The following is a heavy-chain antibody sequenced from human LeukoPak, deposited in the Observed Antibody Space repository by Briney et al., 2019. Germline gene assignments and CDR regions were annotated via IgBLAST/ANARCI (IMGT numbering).Heavy chain of an antibody. D-gene: IGHD1-26*01. J-gene: IGHJ4*02. V-gene: IGHV4-59*12. Sequence: TSETLSLTCTVSGGSISSYYWSWIRQPPGKGLEWIGYIYYSGSTYYNPSLKSRVTISVDTSKNQFSLKLSSVTAADTAVYYCAREGEWELKGHFDYWGQGTLVTVSS. CDR3: AREGEWELKGHFDY. CDR1: GGSISSYY. CDR2: IYYSGST.